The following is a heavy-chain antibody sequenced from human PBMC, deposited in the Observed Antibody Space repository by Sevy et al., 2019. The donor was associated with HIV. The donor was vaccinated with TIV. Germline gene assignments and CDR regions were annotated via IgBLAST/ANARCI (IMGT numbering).Heavy chain of an antibody. CDR2: IYPGDSDT. Sequence: GESLKISCKGSGYSFTSYWIGWVRQMPGKGLEWMGIIYPGDSDTRYSPSFQGQVTISADKSISTAYLQWSSLKASDTAMYYCARRYYGGNGGSYFGYWGQGTLVTVSS. CDR1: GYSFTSYW. V-gene: IGHV5-51*01. CDR3: ARRYYGGNGGSYFGY. D-gene: IGHD4-17*01. J-gene: IGHJ4*02.